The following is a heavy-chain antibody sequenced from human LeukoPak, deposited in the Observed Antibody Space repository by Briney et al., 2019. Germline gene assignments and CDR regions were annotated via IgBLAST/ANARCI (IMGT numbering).Heavy chain of an antibody. Sequence: SETLSLTCAVYGGSFSGYYWSWIRQPPGKGLEWIGEINHSGSTNYNPSLKSRVTISVDTSKNQFSLKLSSVTAADTAVYYCARRHSPYYYSSGSYYTLNWFDPWGQGTLVTVSS. D-gene: IGHD3-10*01. CDR2: INHSGST. CDR1: GGSFSGYY. J-gene: IGHJ5*02. CDR3: ARRHSPYYYSSGSYYTLNWFDP. V-gene: IGHV4-34*01.